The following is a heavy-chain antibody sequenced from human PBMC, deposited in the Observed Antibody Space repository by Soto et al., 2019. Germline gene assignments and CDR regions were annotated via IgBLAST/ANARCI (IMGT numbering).Heavy chain of an antibody. V-gene: IGHV3-23*01. CDR3: ARWDGYGDE. Sequence: EVQLLESGGGLVQPGGSLRLSCAASGLTFILYSMAWVRPDPGTGLAWGSGLSGGRANTFNADSAKGRVTISVDNSKNRVYLQMNSLRGEDTDVYYCARWDGYGDEWGQGTLVTVSS. D-gene: IGHD5-12*01. CDR1: GLTFILYS. CDR2: LSGGRANT. J-gene: IGHJ4*02.